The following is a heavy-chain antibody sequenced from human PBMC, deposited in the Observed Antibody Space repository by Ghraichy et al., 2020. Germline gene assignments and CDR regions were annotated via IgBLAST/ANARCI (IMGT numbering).Heavy chain of an antibody. V-gene: IGHV4-31*03. CDR3: ASRGIRGAPFDY. CDR1: GGSISSGTHY. D-gene: IGHD3-10*01. CDR2: IYYRGST. J-gene: IGHJ4*02. Sequence: SETLSLTCTVSGGSISSGTHYWSWIRQHPGKGLEWIGYIYYRGSTAYNPSLKSRVTISVDTSKNQFSLKLNSVTVADTAIYYCASRGIRGAPFDYWGQGTLVSVSS.